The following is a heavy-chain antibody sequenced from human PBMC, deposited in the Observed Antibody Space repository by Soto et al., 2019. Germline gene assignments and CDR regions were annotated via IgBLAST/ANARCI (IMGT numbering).Heavy chain of an antibody. J-gene: IGHJ4*02. D-gene: IGHD3-22*01. V-gene: IGHV3-11*01. CDR1: GFTFSDYY. CDR2: ISSSGSTI. CDR3: ARVEEYYYDSTGYSHSYYFDY. Sequence: PGGSLRLSCAASGFTFSDYYMSWIRQAPGKGLEWVSYISSSGSTIYYADSVKGRFTISRDNAKNSLYLQMNSLRAEDTAVYYCARVEEYYYDSTGYSHSYYFDYWGQGTLVTVSS.